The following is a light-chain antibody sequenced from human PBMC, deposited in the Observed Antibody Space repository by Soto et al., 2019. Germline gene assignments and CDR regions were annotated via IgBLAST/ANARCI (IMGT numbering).Light chain of an antibody. Sequence: DIQMTQSPSTLSASVGDRVTITCRASQSISSWLAWYQQKPGKAPKLLIYKASSLESGVPSRFSGSGSGTEFTLTISSLQPDDFATYYCQQYNNYSLVAFGQGTKVEIK. CDR1: QSISSW. CDR3: QQYNNYSLVA. J-gene: IGKJ1*01. V-gene: IGKV1-5*03. CDR2: KAS.